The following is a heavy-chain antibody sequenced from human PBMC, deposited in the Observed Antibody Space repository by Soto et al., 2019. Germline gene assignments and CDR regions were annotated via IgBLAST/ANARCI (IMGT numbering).Heavy chain of an antibody. J-gene: IGHJ4*02. CDR1: RFTSRGNG. CDR3: AKDRSSTSCYAFDY. Sequence: GGSLRLPWAVSRFTSRGNGMSWVRQASGKGLEWVSAIGGSSGSTDYADSVKGRFTISRDNSKITLFLQMNSLRAEDTAVYYCAKDRSSTSCYAFDYWGQGTPVTV. CDR2: IGGSSGST. V-gene: IGHV3-23*01. D-gene: IGHD2-2*01.